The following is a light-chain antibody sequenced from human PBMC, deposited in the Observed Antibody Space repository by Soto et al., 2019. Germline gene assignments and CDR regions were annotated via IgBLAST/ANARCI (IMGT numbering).Light chain of an antibody. J-gene: IGLJ2*01. CDR1: SSDVGSYNL. CDR2: EGS. CDR3: CSCAGSSTLVV. V-gene: IGLV2-23*01. Sequence: QSVLTQPASVSGSPGQSITISCTGTSSDVGSYNLVSWYQQHPGKAPKLMIYEGSKRPSGVSNRFSGSKSGNTASLTISGLQAEDEADYYCCSCAGSSTLVVFGGGTKVTVL.